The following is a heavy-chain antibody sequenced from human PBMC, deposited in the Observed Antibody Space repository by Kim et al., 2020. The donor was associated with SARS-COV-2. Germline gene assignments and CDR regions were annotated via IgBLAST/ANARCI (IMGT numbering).Heavy chain of an antibody. J-gene: IGHJ2*01. CDR1: GFTFSNYG. Sequence: GGSLRLSCAASGFTFSNYGLSWVRQAPGKGLEWVSSIYPSGTNTKSADSVKGRFTISRDNSKHTLYLQMNSLRAEDTALYYCAKGTSFHWNFDFWGHGTLVTVSS. D-gene: IGHD1-7*01. V-gene: IGHV3-23*05. CDR2: IYPSGTNT. CDR3: AKGTSFHWNFDF.